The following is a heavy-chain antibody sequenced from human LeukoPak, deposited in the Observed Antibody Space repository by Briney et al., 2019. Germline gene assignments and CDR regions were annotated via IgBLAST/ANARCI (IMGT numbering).Heavy chain of an antibody. D-gene: IGHD5-18*01. CDR1: GFTFSSYW. Sequence: GGSLRLSCAASGFTFSSYWMHWVRQAPGKGLVWVSRINSDGSSTSYADSVKGRFTISRDNAKNTLYLQMNSLRAEDTAVYYCARAGYSYGCPDYWGQGTLVTASS. CDR3: ARAGYSYGCPDY. V-gene: IGHV3-74*01. J-gene: IGHJ4*02. CDR2: INSDGSST.